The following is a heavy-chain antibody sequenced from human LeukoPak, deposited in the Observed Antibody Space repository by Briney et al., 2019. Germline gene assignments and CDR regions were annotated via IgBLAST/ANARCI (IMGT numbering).Heavy chain of an antibody. D-gene: IGHD3-10*01. CDR3: AGLFGVGEKDHYYYGMDV. V-gene: IGHV3-9*01. CDR1: GFTFDDYA. CDR2: ISWNSGSI. J-gene: IGHJ6*02. Sequence: GGSLRLSCAASGFTFDDYAMHWVRQAPGKGLEWVSGISWNSGSIGYADSVKGRFTISRDNAKNSLYLQMNSLRAEDTALYYCAGLFGVGEKDHYYYGMDVWGQGTTVTVSS.